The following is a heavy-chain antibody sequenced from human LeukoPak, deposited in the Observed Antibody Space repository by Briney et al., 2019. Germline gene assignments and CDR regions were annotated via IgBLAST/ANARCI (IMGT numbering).Heavy chain of an antibody. CDR1: VYTFTIYG. CDR3: ARDWDYGGKSGYNWFDP. J-gene: IGHJ5*02. Sequence: ASVKVSFKSSVYTFTIYGISWVRQAPGQGLEWMGWISAYNGNTNHAQKFQGRVTMTTDTSTTTAYMELRSLRSDDTAVYYCARDWDYGGKSGYNWFDPWGQGTLVTVSS. V-gene: IGHV1-18*01. CDR2: ISAYNGNT. D-gene: IGHD4-23*01.